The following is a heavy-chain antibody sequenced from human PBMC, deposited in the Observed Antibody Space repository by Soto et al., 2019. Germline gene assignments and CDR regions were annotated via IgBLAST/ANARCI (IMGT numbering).Heavy chain of an antibody. CDR1: GFTFSSYA. CDR2: ISGSGGST. J-gene: IGHJ4*02. D-gene: IGHD2-21*02. CDR3: AKAPSCRGDCYGFAY. V-gene: IGHV3-23*01. Sequence: PGGSLRLSCAASGFTFSSYAMSWVRQAPGKGLEWVSAISGSGGSTYYADSVKGRFTISRDNSKNTLYLQMNSLRAEDTAVYYCAKAPSCRGDCYGFAYWGQGTLVTVSS.